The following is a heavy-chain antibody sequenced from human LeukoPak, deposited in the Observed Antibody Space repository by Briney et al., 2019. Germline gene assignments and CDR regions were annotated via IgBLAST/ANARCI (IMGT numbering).Heavy chain of an antibody. CDR2: IYSGGDT. Sequence: PGGSLRLSCAASEFTVSSKYMSWVRQAPGKGLEWVSVIYSGGDTYYADSVKGRFTISRDNSKNMIYLEMSSLKAEDTAVYYCAKERSLEIAVAGTIFDYWGQGTLVTVSS. J-gene: IGHJ4*02. V-gene: IGHV3-66*01. CDR1: EFTVSSKY. CDR3: AKERSLEIAVAGTIFDY. D-gene: IGHD6-19*01.